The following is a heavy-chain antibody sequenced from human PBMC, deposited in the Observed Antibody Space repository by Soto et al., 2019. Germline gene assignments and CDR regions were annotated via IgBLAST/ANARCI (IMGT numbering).Heavy chain of an antibody. CDR2: IYYSGST. Sequence: SETLSLTCTVSGGSISSYYWSWIRQPPGKGLEWIGYIYYSGSTNYNPSLKSRVTISVDTSKNQFSLKLSSVTAADTAMFFCGVVEVLTGHSLDYWGQGTLVTVSS. D-gene: IGHD3-9*01. V-gene: IGHV4-59*08. CDR1: GGSISSYY. CDR3: GVVEVLTGHSLDY. J-gene: IGHJ4*02.